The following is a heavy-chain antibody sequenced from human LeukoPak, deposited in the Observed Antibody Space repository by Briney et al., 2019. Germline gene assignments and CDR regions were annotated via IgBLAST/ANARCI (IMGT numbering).Heavy chain of an antibody. V-gene: IGHV3-30*18. Sequence: GRSLRLSCAASGFTFSSYGMHWVRQAPGKGLEWVAVISYDGSNKYYADSVKGRFTISRDNSENTLYLQMNSLRAEDTAVYYCAKGVAGYYYGMDVWGQGTTVTVSS. CDR3: AKGVAGYYYGMDV. CDR2: ISYDGSNK. CDR1: GFTFSSYG. D-gene: IGHD1-14*01. J-gene: IGHJ6*02.